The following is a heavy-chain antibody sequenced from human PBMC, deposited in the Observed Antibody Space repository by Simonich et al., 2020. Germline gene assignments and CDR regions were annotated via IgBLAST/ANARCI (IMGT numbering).Heavy chain of an antibody. CDR3: ARDAAGDY. J-gene: IGHJ4*02. D-gene: IGHD6-13*01. CDR2: ISNSSSYI. CDR1: GFTFSCYS. Sequence: EVQLVESGGGLVKPGGSLRLSCAASGFTFSCYSMNWVRQAPGKGLEVVSSISNSSSYIYYADSVKGRFTISRDNSKNSLYLQMNSLRAEDTAVYYCARDAAGDYWGQGTLVTVSS. V-gene: IGHV3-21*01.